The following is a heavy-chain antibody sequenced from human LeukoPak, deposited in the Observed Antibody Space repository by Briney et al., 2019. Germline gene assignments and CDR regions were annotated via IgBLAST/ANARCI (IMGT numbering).Heavy chain of an antibody. V-gene: IGHV4-34*01. CDR2: MNPSGST. J-gene: IGHJ6*03. D-gene: IGHD3-22*01. Sequence: SETLSLTCAVYGGSFSGYYWTWIRQTPEKGLEWIGEMNPSGSTSYSPSPKSRVTISVDTSKNQFSLKLSSVTAADTAVYYCARGRQDVTMIVVVMTAVSYYLDVWGKGTTVTVS. CDR1: GGSFSGYY. CDR3: ARGRQDVTMIVVVMTAVSYYLDV.